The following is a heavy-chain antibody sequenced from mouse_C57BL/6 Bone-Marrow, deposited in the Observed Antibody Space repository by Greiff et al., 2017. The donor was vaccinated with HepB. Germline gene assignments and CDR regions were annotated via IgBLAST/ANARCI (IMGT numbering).Heavy chain of an antibody. J-gene: IGHJ2*01. CDR3: TRYYYGSSVDY. D-gene: IGHD1-1*01. Sequence: VKLQESGAELVRPGASVTLSCKASGYTFTDYEMHWVKQTPVHGLEWIGAIDPETGGTAYNQKFKGKAILTADKSSSTAYMELRSLTSEDSAVYYCTRYYYGSSVDYWGQGTTLTVAS. V-gene: IGHV1-15*01. CDR1: GYTFTDYE. CDR2: IDPETGGT.